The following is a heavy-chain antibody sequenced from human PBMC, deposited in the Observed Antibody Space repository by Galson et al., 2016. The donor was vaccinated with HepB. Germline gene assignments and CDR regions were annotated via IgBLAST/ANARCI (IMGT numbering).Heavy chain of an antibody. CDR1: VGSINSGIYY. CDR3: ARVNTKLGDAFDI. V-gene: IGHV4-61*02. CDR2: IYNSGSP. J-gene: IGHJ3*02. D-gene: IGHD3-10*02. Sequence: TLSLTCTVSVGSINSGIYYWTWIRQPAGKGLEWIGRIYNSGSPNYNPSLKSRVTISVDLSKNPFSLKLSSVTAADTAGYYCARVNTKLGDAFDIWGQGTMVTVSS.